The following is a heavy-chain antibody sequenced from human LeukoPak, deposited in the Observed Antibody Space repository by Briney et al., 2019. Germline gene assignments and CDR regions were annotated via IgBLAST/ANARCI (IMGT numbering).Heavy chain of an antibody. CDR2: FHYSGST. Sequence: TSETLSLTCTVSGGSVSSGNYYWSWIRQPPGKGLEWIGYFHYSGSTNYNPSLKTRVTVSVDTSKNQFSLKLSSVTAADTAVYYCARGRRGRALYYYYGMDVWGQGTTVTVSS. CDR3: ARGRRGRALYYYYGMDV. D-gene: IGHD1-26*01. J-gene: IGHJ6*02. CDR1: GGSVSSGNYY. V-gene: IGHV4-61*01.